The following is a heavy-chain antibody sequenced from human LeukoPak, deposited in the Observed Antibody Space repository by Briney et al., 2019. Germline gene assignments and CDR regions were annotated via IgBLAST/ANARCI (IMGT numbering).Heavy chain of an antibody. D-gene: IGHD3-22*01. Sequence: SETLSFTCIVSGDSISSTTYYWGWIRQSPGKGLEWIASIYYSGSTYYNPSLQSRVTISVDTSNNQFSLKLSSVTAADTAVYYCAVTYYYDSTGYSHFDYWGQGILVTVSS. CDR3: AVTYYYDSTGYSHFDY. J-gene: IGHJ4*02. CDR2: IYYSGST. V-gene: IGHV4-39*01. CDR1: GDSISSTTYY.